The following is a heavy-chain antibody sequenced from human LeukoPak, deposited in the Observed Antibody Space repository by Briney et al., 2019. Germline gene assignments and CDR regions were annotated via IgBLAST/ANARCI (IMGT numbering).Heavy chain of an antibody. D-gene: IGHD3-22*01. CDR1: GGSISSYY. J-gene: IGHJ4*02. CDR3: ARQGYYDSSGYYY. Sequence: SETLSLTCTVSGGSISSYYWSWIRQPPGKGLEWIWYIQTSGSTNYNPSLKSRVTISVDTSKNQYSLKLSSVTAADTAVYYCARQGYYDSSGYYYWGQGTLVTVSS. V-gene: IGHV4-4*09. CDR2: IQTSGST.